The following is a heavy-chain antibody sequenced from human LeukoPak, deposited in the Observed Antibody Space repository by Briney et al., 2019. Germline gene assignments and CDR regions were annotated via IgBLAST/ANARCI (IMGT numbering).Heavy chain of an antibody. J-gene: IGHJ4*02. CDR1: GFPFSRYP. V-gene: IGHV3-23*01. CDR3: ARLGVREGTDF. CDR2: ISNSGGAT. D-gene: IGHD1-26*01. Sequence: GGSLRLSCAASGFPFSRYPMSWVRQSSGTGLEWVSSISNSGGATYYTDSVKGRFIISRDNSKNTLVLEMNSLRVDDTAEYFCARLGVREGTDFWGQGALVIVSS.